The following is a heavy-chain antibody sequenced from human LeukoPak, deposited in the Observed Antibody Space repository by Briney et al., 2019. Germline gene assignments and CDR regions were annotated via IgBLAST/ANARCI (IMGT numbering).Heavy chain of an antibody. D-gene: IGHD6-19*01. CDR1: GGSISSYY. CDR2: IYYSGST. Sequence: SETLSLTCTVSGGSISSYYWSWIRQPPGKGLEWIGYIYYSGSTNYNPSLKSRVTISVDTSKNQFSLKLSSVTAADTAVYYCARLTGYSSGWYGSFWALDIWGQGTMVTVSS. J-gene: IGHJ3*02. CDR3: ARLTGYSSGWYGSFWALDI. V-gene: IGHV4-59*08.